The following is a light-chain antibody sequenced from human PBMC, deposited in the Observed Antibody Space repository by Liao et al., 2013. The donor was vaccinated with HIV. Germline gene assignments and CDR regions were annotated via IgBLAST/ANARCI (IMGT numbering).Light chain of an antibody. V-gene: IGLV3-25*03. Sequence: SYELTQPPSVSVFPGQTASITCSGEKLGDKYACWYQQRPGQSPVLIIYQDRKRPSGIPERFSGSSSGTTVTLTISGVQAEDEADYYCQSADSSGTCPVFGGGTKLTVL. CDR2: QDR. CDR3: QSADSSGTCPV. J-gene: IGLJ3*02. CDR1: KLGDKY.